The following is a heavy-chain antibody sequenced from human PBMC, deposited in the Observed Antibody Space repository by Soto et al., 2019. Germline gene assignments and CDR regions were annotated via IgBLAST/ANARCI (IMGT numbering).Heavy chain of an antibody. D-gene: IGHD1-7*01. J-gene: IGHJ6*02. Sequence: QVQLVQSGAEVKKPGASVKVSCKASGYTFTSYDISWVRQATGQGLEWMGWMNPNSGNTGYAQKFQGRVTMTRNTSLSTAYLELSSLRSEDTAVYYCARFIWNYFFRYYCYGMDVWGQGTTVTVSS. CDR2: MNPNSGNT. CDR3: ARFIWNYFFRYYCYGMDV. V-gene: IGHV1-8*01. CDR1: GYTFTSYD.